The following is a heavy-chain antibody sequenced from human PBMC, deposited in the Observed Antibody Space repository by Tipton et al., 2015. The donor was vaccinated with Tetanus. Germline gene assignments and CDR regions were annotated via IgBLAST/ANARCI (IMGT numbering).Heavy chain of an antibody. CDR3: AKASKMATNWYHFDY. Sequence: QLVQSGAEVKKPGASVKVSCKASGYTLTSYHMHWVRQAPGQGLEWMGIINPIGGSPSYAQKVQGRITMTGDTSTSTVYMDVSTLQSEDTAVYFCAKASKMATNWYHFDYWGQGTLVTVSS. D-gene: IGHD5-24*01. CDR1: GYTLTSYH. V-gene: IGHV1-46*01. CDR2: INPIGGSP. J-gene: IGHJ4*02.